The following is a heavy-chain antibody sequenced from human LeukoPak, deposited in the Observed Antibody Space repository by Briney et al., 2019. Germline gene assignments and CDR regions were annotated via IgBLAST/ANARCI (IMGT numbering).Heavy chain of an antibody. CDR3: ARNTTDRFFDY. V-gene: IGHV4-59*08. J-gene: IGHJ4*02. D-gene: IGHD4-17*01. CDR2: IYYSGNT. CDR1: GGSISSYY. Sequence: PSETLSLTCTVSGGSISSYYWNWIRQPPGKGLEWIGHIYYSGNTNYNPSLKSRVTISVDTSQNQFSLNLNSVTAADTAVYYCARNTTDRFFDYWGQGTLVTVSS.